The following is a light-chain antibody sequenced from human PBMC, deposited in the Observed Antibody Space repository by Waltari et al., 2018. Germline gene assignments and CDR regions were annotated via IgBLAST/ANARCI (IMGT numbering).Light chain of an antibody. V-gene: IGKV3-15*01. CDR1: QSCGGN. CDR2: AAS. J-gene: IGKJ1*01. CDR3: QQYNDWPPWT. Sequence: VMTQSPVSLSVSPGDRVTLPCRARQSCGGNVARYQQKPVQAPRLLLSAASTRATDVPGRFSGSGSGTEFSLTITSVQSEDSALCFCQQYNDWPPWTFGQGTKVEIK.